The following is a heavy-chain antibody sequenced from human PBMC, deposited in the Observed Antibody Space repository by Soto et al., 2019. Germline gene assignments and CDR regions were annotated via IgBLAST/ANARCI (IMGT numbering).Heavy chain of an antibody. V-gene: IGHV4-30-4*01. D-gene: IGHD5-12*01. CDR2: IYYSGST. Sequence: PSETLSLTCTVSGGSISSGDYYWSWIRQPPGKGLEWIGYIYYSGSTYYNPSLKSRVTISVDTSRKQLSLKLSSVTAADTAVYYCARGGNTVATMFFGFDPWGRGTLVTVSS. J-gene: IGHJ5*02. CDR3: ARGGNTVATMFFGFDP. CDR1: GGSISSGDYY.